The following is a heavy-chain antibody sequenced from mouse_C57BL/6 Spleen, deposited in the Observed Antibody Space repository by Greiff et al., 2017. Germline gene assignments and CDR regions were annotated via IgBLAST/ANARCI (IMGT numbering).Heavy chain of an antibody. J-gene: IGHJ4*01. CDR3: ANYGFYAMDY. V-gene: IGHV1-19*01. CDR2: INPYNGGT. Sequence: VQLKQSGPVLVKPGASVKMSCKASGYTFTDYYMNWVKQSHGKSLEWIGVINPYNGGTSYNQKFKGKATLTVDKSSSTAYMELNSLTSEDSAVYYCANYGFYAMDYWGQGTSVTVSS. D-gene: IGHD1-1*01. CDR1: GYTFTDYY.